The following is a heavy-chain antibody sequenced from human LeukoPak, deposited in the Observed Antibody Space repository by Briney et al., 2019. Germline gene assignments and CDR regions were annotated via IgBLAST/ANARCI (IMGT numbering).Heavy chain of an antibody. J-gene: IGHJ5*02. Sequence: HPGGSLRLSCAASGFTFTSYSMNWVRQAPGKGLEWVAVISYDGSNKYYADSVKGRFTISRDNAKNSLYLQMNSLRAEDTAVYYCARDGPGGSGWDPKNNWFDPWGQGTLVTVSS. V-gene: IGHV3-30-3*01. D-gene: IGHD6-19*01. CDR1: GFTFTSYS. CDR3: ARDGPGGSGWDPKNNWFDP. CDR2: ISYDGSNK.